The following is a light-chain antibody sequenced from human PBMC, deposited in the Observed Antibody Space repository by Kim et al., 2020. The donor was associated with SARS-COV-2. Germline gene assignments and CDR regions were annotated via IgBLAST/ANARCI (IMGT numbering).Light chain of an antibody. CDR1: GSDVADYNS. V-gene: IGLV2-14*03. CDR3: SSYSTTSTLL. Sequence: GHSITISCTGTGSDVADYNSVCWYQQHPGEAPKLMIYDVTNRPSGVSTRFSGSKSGNTASLTISGLQAEDEADYYCSSYSTTSTLLFGGGTQLTVL. CDR2: DVT. J-gene: IGLJ2*01.